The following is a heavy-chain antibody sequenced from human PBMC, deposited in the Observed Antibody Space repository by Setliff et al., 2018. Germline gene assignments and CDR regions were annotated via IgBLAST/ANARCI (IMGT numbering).Heavy chain of an antibody. V-gene: IGHV3-66*01. D-gene: IGHD1-26*01. J-gene: IGHJ4*02. CDR3: AGDPPRSDWRLDS. Sequence: GGSLRLSCVVSGLTVSNDFMGWVRQAPGKGLEWVSVIYNIGETRYADSVKGRFTISRDNSKNTVYLEMNNLRADDTAVYYCAGDPPRSDWRLDSWGQGTLVTVSS. CDR1: GLTVSNDF. CDR2: IYNIGET.